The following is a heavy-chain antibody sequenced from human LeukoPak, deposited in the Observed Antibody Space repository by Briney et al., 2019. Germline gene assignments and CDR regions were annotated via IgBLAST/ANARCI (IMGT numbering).Heavy chain of an antibody. D-gene: IGHD3-10*01. V-gene: IGHV4-4*07. J-gene: IGHJ5*02. CDR1: GGSISSYY. Sequence: SETLSLTCTGSGGSISSYYWSWLRQPAGKGLEWIGRIYTSGSTNYNPSLKSRVTMSVDTSKNQFSLKLSSVTAADTAVYYCARAKPRNQGYYGSGSPNWFDHWGQGTLVTVSS. CDR2: IYTSGST. CDR3: ARAKPRNQGYYGSGSPNWFDH.